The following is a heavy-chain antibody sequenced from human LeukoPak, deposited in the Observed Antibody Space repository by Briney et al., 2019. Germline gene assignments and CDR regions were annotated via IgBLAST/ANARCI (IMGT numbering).Heavy chain of an antibody. CDR3: ARAPGQLGYFDY. D-gene: IGHD5-18*01. Sequence: GASVKVSCKASGGTFSSYAISWVRQAPGQGLEWMGRFIPILGIANYAQKFQGRVTITADKSTSTAYMELSSLRSEDTAVYYCARAPGQLGYFDYWGQGTLVTVSS. V-gene: IGHV1-69*04. CDR1: GGTFSSYA. J-gene: IGHJ4*02. CDR2: FIPILGIA.